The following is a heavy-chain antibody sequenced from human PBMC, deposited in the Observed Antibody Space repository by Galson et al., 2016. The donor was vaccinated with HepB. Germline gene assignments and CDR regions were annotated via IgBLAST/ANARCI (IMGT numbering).Heavy chain of an antibody. CDR1: GFTFDDYA. J-gene: IGHJ6*02. D-gene: IGHD5-18*01. Sequence: SLRLSCAASGFTFDDYAMHWVRQAPGKGLEWVSGISWNSGSIGYADSVKGRFTISRDKAKNSLYLQMNSLRAEDTALYYCAKVDTAMVTYYYGMDVWGQGTTVTVSS. CDR3: AKVDTAMVTYYYGMDV. CDR2: ISWNSGSI. V-gene: IGHV3-9*01.